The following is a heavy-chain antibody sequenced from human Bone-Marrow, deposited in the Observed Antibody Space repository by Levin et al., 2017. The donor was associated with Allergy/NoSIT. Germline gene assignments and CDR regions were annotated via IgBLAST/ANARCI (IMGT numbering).Heavy chain of an antibody. CDR3: ARDWVQTLDVDTADHYDY. CDR2: ISYDGSNK. D-gene: IGHD5-18*01. J-gene: IGHJ4*02. Sequence: GGSLRLSCAASGFTFSSYAMHWVRQAPGKGLEWVAVISYDGSNKYYADSVKGRFTISRDNSKNTLYLQMNSLRAEDTAVYYCARDWVQTLDVDTADHYDYWGQGTLVTVSS. CDR1: GFTFSSYA. V-gene: IGHV3-30-3*01.